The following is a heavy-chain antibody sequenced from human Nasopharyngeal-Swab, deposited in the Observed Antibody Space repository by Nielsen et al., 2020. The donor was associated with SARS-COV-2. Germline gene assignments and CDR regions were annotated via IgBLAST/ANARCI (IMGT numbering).Heavy chain of an antibody. D-gene: IGHD3-10*01. CDR3: AGSSRVLLWFGELFQGPHWSDP. Sequence: SENLSLTCTVSGGSISSGEYYWRRIRQPPGKGQEWTGNIYYSGSTYYNPSLKSRVTISVDTSKNQFSLKLSSVTAADTAVYYCAGSSRVLLWFGELFQGPHWSDPWGQGTLVTVSS. CDR2: IYYSGST. J-gene: IGHJ5*02. CDR1: GGSISSGEYY. V-gene: IGHV4-30-4*01.